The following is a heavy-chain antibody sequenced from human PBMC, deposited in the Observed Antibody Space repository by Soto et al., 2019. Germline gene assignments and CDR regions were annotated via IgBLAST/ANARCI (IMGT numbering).Heavy chain of an antibody. V-gene: IGHV3-21*01. CDR1: GLTFSSYS. D-gene: IGHD2-15*01. J-gene: IGHJ6*02. CDR2: ISSSISYI. CDR3: ARHDLGGGGTTVSGRSYYYYGMDV. Sequence: NPXGSLRLSCAASGLTFSSYSKNWVRQAPGKGLEWVSSISSSISYIYYADSVKGRFTISRDNAKNSLYLQMNSLRAEDTAVYYCARHDLGGGGTTVSGRSYYYYGMDVWGQGTTVTVSS.